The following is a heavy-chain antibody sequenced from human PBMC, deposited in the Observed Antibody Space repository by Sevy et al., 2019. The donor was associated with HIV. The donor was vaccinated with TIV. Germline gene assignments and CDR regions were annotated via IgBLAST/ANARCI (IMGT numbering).Heavy chain of an antibody. Sequence: ASVKVSCKASGYTFTSYGISWVRQAPGQGLEWMGWISAYNGNTNYAQKLQGRVTMTTDTSTSTAYMELRSLRSDDTAVYYCARSGDIVVVPAAMGGGYYYGMDVWGQGTTVTVSS. CDR2: ISAYNGNT. V-gene: IGHV1-18*01. CDR1: GYTFTSYG. CDR3: ARSGDIVVVPAAMGGGYYYGMDV. D-gene: IGHD2-2*01. J-gene: IGHJ6*02.